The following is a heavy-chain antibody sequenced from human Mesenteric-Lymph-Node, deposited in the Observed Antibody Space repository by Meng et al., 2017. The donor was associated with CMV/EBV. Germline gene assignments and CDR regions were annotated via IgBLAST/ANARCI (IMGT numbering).Heavy chain of an antibody. D-gene: IGHD4-17*01. J-gene: IGHJ4*02. CDR3: AANGAWHLEY. V-gene: IGHV4-4*02. Sequence: SLPCAVAGGSISGQWWSWVRQPPGKGLEWIGEIYHTGSTSHNPSLKSRVAISIDKSKNQFSLNLSSVTAADTAVYYCAANGAWHLEYWGQGTLVTVSS. CDR2: IYHTGST. CDR1: GGSISGQW.